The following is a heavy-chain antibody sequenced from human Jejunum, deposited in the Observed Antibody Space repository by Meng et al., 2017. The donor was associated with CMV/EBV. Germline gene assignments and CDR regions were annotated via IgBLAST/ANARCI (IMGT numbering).Heavy chain of an antibody. Sequence: CAASGFTFSSSDMHWVRQATGKGLEWVSTIGVAGDTYYVDSVKGRFTISRETAKNSLYLQMNSLRAGDTAVYYCSRVHPYYFGMDVWGQGTTVTVSS. CDR2: IGVAGDT. CDR1: GFTFSSSD. CDR3: SRVHPYYFGMDV. V-gene: IGHV3-13*01. J-gene: IGHJ6*02.